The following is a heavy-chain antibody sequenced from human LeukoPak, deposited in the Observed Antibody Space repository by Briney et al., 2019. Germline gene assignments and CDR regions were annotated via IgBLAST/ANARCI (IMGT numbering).Heavy chain of an antibody. Sequence: GGSLRLSCVASGFTFSDSWMSWVRQAPGKGLEWVADIKKDGSEKDHVDSVKGRFTISRDNAKNSLYLQMDSLRAEDTAVYYCATYTNWVAGDVWGQGTTVSVSS. V-gene: IGHV3-7*01. CDR1: GFTFSDSW. CDR3: ATYTNWVAGDV. CDR2: IKKDGSEK. D-gene: IGHD7-27*01. J-gene: IGHJ6*02.